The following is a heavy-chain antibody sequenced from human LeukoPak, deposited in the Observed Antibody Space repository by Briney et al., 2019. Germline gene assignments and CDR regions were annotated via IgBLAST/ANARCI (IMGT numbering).Heavy chain of an antibody. Sequence: GRSLRLSCAASGFTFSSYGMHWVRQAPGKGLEWVAVISYDGSNKYYADSVKGRFTISRDNSKNTLYLQMNSLRAEDTDVYYCAKDRGEGGDYWGQGTLVTVSS. D-gene: IGHD4-17*01. J-gene: IGHJ4*02. CDR2: ISYDGSNK. CDR1: GFTFSSYG. V-gene: IGHV3-30*18. CDR3: AKDRGEGGDY.